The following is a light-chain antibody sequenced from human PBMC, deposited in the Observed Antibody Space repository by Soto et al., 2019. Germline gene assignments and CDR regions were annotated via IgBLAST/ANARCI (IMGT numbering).Light chain of an antibody. CDR3: QHYNIYPWT. CDR2: DAS. J-gene: IGKJ1*01. CDR1: QSISSY. Sequence: DIQMTQSPSTLSASVGDRVTITCRASQSISSYLAWFQQKPGRAPKLLIYDASSLESGVPSSFSGSGSGTESTLTISSLQPDDFATYYCQHYNIYPWTFGQGTKV. V-gene: IGKV1-5*01.